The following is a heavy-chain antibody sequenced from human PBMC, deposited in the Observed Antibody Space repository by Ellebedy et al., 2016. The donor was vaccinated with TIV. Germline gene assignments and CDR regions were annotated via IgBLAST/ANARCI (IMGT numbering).Heavy chain of an antibody. CDR1: GFTFSNYT. Sequence: GESLKISXAASGFTFSNYTMSWVRQTPGKGLEWVASINSDGSERRYVDSVKGRFTISRDNAANSVFLQMSSLRAHDTTVYYCARDSGFYCLDFWGQGTLVTVSS. CDR2: INSDGSER. J-gene: IGHJ4*02. D-gene: IGHD2-15*01. V-gene: IGHV3-7*01. CDR3: ARDSGFYCLDF.